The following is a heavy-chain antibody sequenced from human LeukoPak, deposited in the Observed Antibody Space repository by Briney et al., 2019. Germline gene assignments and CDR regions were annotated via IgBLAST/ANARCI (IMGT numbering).Heavy chain of an antibody. CDR1: GLSFSNYA. D-gene: IGHD2-15*01. J-gene: IGHJ4*02. Sequence: GGSLTLSCSASGLSFSNYAMHWVRQAPGKGRECISTISSSGGRTYYADSVEGRFTISRDNSKNTLYLQMSSLRAEYTALYYCVRETTYGSDGRCFATYSFDYWGQGTRVTVSS. V-gene: IGHV3-64D*09. CDR3: VRETTYGSDGRCFATYSFDY. CDR2: ISSSGGRT.